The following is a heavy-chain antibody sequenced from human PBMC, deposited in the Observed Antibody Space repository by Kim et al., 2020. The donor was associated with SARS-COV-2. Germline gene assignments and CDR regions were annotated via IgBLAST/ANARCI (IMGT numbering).Heavy chain of an antibody. CDR3: ARSSAYTLNWFDP. V-gene: IGHV4-4*02. Sequence: YTPCLKSRVSISVAKSKTQFSLRLSSVTAADTAVYYCARSSAYTLNWFDPWGQGTLVTVSS. D-gene: IGHD5-12*01. J-gene: IGHJ5*02.